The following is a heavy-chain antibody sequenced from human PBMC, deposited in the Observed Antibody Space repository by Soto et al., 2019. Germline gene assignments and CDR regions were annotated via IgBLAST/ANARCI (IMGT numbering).Heavy chain of an antibody. CDR2: FYYSAST. V-gene: IGHV4-59*01. Sequence: SETLSLTCTVSGGSISSYYWSWIRQPPGKGLEWIGYFYYSASTNYNPSLKSRVTISVDTSKNQFSLKLSSVTAADTAVYYCARGKSLGYLVYFVPWGQGPLVTVS. CDR3: ARGKSLGYLVYFVP. D-gene: IGHD2-8*01. J-gene: IGHJ5*02. CDR1: GGSISSYY.